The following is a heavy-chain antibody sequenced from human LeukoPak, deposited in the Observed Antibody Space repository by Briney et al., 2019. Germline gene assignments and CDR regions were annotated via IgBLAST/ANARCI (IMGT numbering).Heavy chain of an antibody. CDR2: ISAYNGNT. Sequence: EASVKVSCKASGGTFSSYAISWVRQAPGQGLEWMGWISAYNGNTNYAQKLQGRVTMTTDTSTSTAYMELRSLRSDDTAVYYCAREGRDTAMAKANYWGQGTLVTVSS. D-gene: IGHD5-18*01. CDR1: GGTFSSYA. CDR3: AREGRDTAMAKANY. J-gene: IGHJ4*02. V-gene: IGHV1-18*01.